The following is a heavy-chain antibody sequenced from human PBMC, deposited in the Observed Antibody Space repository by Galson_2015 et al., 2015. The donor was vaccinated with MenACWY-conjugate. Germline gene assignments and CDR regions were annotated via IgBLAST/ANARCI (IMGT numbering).Heavy chain of an antibody. Sequence: QSGAEVKKPGESLKISCKGSGYSFPSYWIGWVRQMPGKGLEWMGIIYPGDSDTRYSPSFKGQDTISADKSISTAYLQWSSLKVSDTALYNRTRSLRYRSSTSCHMEHYYYRDFWVKRTTCTVSS. D-gene: IGHD2-2*02. CDR1: GYSFPSYW. CDR3: TRSLRYRSSTSCHMEHYYYRDF. J-gene: IGHJ6*03. CDR2: IYPGDSDT. V-gene: IGHV5-51*03.